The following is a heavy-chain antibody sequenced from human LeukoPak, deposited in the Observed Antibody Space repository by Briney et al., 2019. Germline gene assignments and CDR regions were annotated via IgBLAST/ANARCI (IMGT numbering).Heavy chain of an antibody. CDR3: AREENYYDSSGYYRFDY. CDR1: GFTFDDYA. J-gene: IGHJ4*02. CDR2: ISWNSGSI. Sequence: GGSLRLSCAASGFTFDDYAIHWVRQAPGKGLEWVSGISWNSGSIGYADSVKGRFTISRDNAKNSLYLQMNSLRAEDTAVYYCAREENYYDSSGYYRFDYWGQGTLVTVSS. D-gene: IGHD3-22*01. V-gene: IGHV3-9*01.